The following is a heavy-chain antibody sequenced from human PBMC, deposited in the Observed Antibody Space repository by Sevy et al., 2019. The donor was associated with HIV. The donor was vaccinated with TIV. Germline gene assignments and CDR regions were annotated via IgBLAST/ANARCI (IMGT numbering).Heavy chain of an antibody. V-gene: IGHV1-2*02. D-gene: IGHD2-2*02. CDR3: ARATVPAAISVWFDP. J-gene: IGHJ5*02. CDR1: GYTFTGYY. CDR2: INPNSGGT. Sequence: ASVKVSCKASGYTFTGYYMHWVRQAPGQGLEWMGWINPNSGGTNYAQKFQGRVTMTRDTSISTAYMELSRLRSDDTAVYYCARATVPAAISVWFDPWGQGTLVTVSS.